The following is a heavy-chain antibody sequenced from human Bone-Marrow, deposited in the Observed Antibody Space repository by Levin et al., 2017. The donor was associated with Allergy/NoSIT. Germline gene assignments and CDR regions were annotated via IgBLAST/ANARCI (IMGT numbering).Heavy chain of an antibody. D-gene: IGHD1-1*01. V-gene: IGHV3-72*01. CDR2: TKNRAYSYNT. CDR3: VSLTNKGWTNNNSMDV. CDR1: GFTFSDYY. J-gene: IGHJ6*04. Sequence: GGSLRLSCAASGFTFSDYYMDWVRQAPGKGLEWVGRTKNRAYSYNTLYAASVKDRFTISRDDSQNTLYRQMNTLKTEDTAVYYCVSLTNKGWTNNNSMDVWGKGTTVTVSA.